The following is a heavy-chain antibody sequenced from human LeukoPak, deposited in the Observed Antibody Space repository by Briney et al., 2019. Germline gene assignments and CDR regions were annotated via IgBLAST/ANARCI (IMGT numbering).Heavy chain of an antibody. V-gene: IGHV4-30-2*01. CDR2: IYHTGST. CDR3: ARVSGDGDYVGWFDP. Sequence: SETLSLTCAVSGGSISSGGYSWTWIRQPQGKGLEWIGYIYHTGSTYYNPSLKSRVIISVDRSKNQSSLKLSSVTAADTAVYYCARVSGDGDYVGWFDPWGQGTLVTVSS. D-gene: IGHD4-17*01. CDR1: GGSISSGGYS. J-gene: IGHJ5*02.